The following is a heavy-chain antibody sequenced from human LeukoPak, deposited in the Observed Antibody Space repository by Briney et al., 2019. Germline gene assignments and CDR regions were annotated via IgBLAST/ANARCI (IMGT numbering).Heavy chain of an antibody. D-gene: IGHD6-13*01. CDR2: INHSGST. Sequence: LPETLSLTCAVYGGSFSGYYWSWIRPPPGKGLEWIGEINHSGSTNYNPSLKSRVTISVDTSKNQFSLKLSSVTAADTAVYYCARDTRPSGSWYGGAFDIWGQGTMVTVSS. J-gene: IGHJ3*02. CDR3: ARDTRPSGSWYGGAFDI. V-gene: IGHV4-34*01. CDR1: GGSFSGYY.